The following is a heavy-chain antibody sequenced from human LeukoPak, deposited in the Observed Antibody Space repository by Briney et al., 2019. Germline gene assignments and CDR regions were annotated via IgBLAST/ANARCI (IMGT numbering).Heavy chain of an antibody. CDR3: AKASGESSGYRVDY. CDR1: GFTFSSYG. J-gene: IGHJ4*02. Sequence: GGSLRLSCAASGFTFSSYGMHWVRQAPGKGLEWVAVISYDGSYQYYADSVKGRFTVSRDNSRNTLNLQMNSLRPDDTAVYYCAKASGESSGYRVDYWGQGTQVTVSS. V-gene: IGHV3-30*18. CDR2: ISYDGSYQ. D-gene: IGHD3-22*01.